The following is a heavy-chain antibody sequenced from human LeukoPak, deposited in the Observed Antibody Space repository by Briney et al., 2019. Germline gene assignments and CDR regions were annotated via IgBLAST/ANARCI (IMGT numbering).Heavy chain of an antibody. CDR3: AKDRDGGYYGSGGYFDY. Sequence: PGGSLRLSCAASGFTFSSYAMSWVRLAPGKGLEWVSAISGSGGSTYYADSVKGRFTISRDNSKNTLYLQMNSLRAEGTAVYYCAKDRDGGYYGSGGYFDYWGQGTLVTVSS. J-gene: IGHJ4*02. D-gene: IGHD3-10*01. V-gene: IGHV3-23*01. CDR1: GFTFSSYA. CDR2: ISGSGGST.